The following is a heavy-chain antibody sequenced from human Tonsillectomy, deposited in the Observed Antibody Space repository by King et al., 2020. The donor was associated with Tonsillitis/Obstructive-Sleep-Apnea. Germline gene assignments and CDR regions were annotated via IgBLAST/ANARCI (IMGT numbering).Heavy chain of an antibody. V-gene: IGHV4-59*01. CDR1: GGSISSYY. Sequence: VQLQESGPGLVKPSETLSLTCTVSGGSISSYYWSWIRQPPGKGLEWIGYIYYSGSTNYNPSLKSRVTISVDTSKNQFSLKLSSVTAADRAVYYCARKMVTIQGVFFDYWGQGTLVTVSS. CDR3: ARKMVTIQGVFFDY. CDR2: IYYSGST. J-gene: IGHJ4*02. D-gene: IGHD5-24*01.